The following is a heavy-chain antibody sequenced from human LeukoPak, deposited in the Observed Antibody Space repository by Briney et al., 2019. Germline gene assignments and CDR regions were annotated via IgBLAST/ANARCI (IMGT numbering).Heavy chain of an antibody. CDR1: GFTFSYFG. CDR3: ARDPDYYGSGTYYNHYFDY. V-gene: IGHV3-21*01. CDR2: INRISTYI. D-gene: IGHD3-10*01. J-gene: IGHJ4*02. Sequence: PGGSLRLSCAASGFTFSYFGMNWVRQAPGKGLEWVSSINRISTYIYYADSVKGRFTISRDNAKNSPYLQMNSLRAEDTAVYYCARDPDYYGSGTYYNHYFDYWGQGILVTVSS.